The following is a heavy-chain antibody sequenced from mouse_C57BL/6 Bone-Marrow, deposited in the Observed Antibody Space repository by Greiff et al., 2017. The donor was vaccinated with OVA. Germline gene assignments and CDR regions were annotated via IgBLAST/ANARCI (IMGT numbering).Heavy chain of an antibody. D-gene: IGHD2-3*01. J-gene: IGHJ3*01. CDR1: GFTFSSYA. CDR3: ARDNDGYPSWFAY. V-gene: IGHV5-4*01. Sequence: EVKLVESGGGLVKPGGSLKLSCAASGFTFSSYAMSWVRQTPEKRLEWVATISDGGSYTYYPDNVKGRFTISRDNAKNNLYLQMSHLTSEHTAMYDCARDNDGYPSWFAYWGQGTLVTVSA. CDR2: ISDGGSYT.